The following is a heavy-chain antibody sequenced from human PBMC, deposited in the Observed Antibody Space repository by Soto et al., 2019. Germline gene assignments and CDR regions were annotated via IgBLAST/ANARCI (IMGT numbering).Heavy chain of an antibody. CDR3: ARDGYRSWFDP. Sequence: ASVKVSCKASGYIFTNYYMHWVRQAPGQGLEWMGTINAGGGYTNYAQKLQGRVTMTTDTSTSTAYMELRSLRSDDTAVYYCARDGYRSWFDPWGQGTLVTVSS. V-gene: IGHV1-46*01. J-gene: IGHJ5*02. CDR1: GYIFTNYY. CDR2: INAGGGYT. D-gene: IGHD6-13*01.